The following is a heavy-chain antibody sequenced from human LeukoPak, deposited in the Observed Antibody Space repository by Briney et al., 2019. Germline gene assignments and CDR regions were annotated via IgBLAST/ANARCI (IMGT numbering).Heavy chain of an antibody. V-gene: IGHV4-30-2*01. CDR1: GGSISSGGYY. Sequence: SETLSLTCTVSGGSISSGGYYWSWIRQPPGKGLEWIGCIYHSGSTYYNPSLKSRVTISVDRSKNQFSLKLSSVTAADTAVYYCALEGVNNWFDPWGQGTLVTVSS. J-gene: IGHJ5*02. D-gene: IGHD2-8*01. CDR3: ALEGVNNWFDP. CDR2: IYHSGST.